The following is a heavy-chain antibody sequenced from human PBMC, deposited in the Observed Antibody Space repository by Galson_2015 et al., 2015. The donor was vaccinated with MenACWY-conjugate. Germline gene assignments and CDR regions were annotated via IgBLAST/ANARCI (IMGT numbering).Heavy chain of an antibody. D-gene: IGHD1-14*01. CDR2: LSTNGGTT. Sequence: SLRLSCAASGFTFSSYSMHWVRQAPGKGLEYVSGLSTNGGTTYYADSVKGRFTISRDNSKNTLYLQMSDLRAEDTALYYCVKNSVAPPRAGDANPFDYWGQGTLVTVSS. CDR1: GFTFSSYS. V-gene: IGHV3-64D*06. J-gene: IGHJ4*02. CDR3: VKNSVAPPRAGDANPFDY.